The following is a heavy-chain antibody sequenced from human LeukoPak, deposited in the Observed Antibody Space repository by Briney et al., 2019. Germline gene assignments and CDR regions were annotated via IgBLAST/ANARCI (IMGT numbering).Heavy chain of an antibody. CDR3: ARDSDYDRYYYFDY. Sequence: GGSLRLSCAASGFTFSSYAMHWVRQAPGKGLEWVAVISYDGSNKYYADSVKGRFTISRDNSKNTLYLQMNSLRAEDTAVYYCARDSDYDRYYYFDYWGQGTLVTVSS. D-gene: IGHD3-22*01. J-gene: IGHJ4*02. CDR2: ISYDGSNK. CDR1: GFTFSSYA. V-gene: IGHV3-30-3*01.